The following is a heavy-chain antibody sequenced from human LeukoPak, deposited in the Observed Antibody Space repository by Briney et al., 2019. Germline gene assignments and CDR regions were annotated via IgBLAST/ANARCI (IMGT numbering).Heavy chain of an antibody. D-gene: IGHD3-22*01. Sequence: ASVKVSCKTSGYTLTDYYVHWVRQAPGQGLDYVGWINPNNGGTNFAQKFQGRVTLTTDTSTSTAYMELRSLRSDDTAVYYCARQLWPRDYYDSSGYLYWGQGTLVTVSS. CDR1: GYTLTDYY. CDR3: ARQLWPRDYYDSSGYLY. V-gene: IGHV1-2*02. J-gene: IGHJ4*02. CDR2: INPNNGGT.